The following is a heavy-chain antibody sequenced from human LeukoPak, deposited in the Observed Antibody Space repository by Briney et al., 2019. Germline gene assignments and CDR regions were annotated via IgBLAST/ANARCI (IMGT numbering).Heavy chain of an antibody. CDR1: GYTFTGYY. D-gene: IGHD3-22*01. V-gene: IGHV1-2*02. Sequence: ASVKVSCKASGYTFTGYYMHWVRQAPGQGLEWMGWINPNSGGTNYAQKFQGRVTMTRDTSISTAHMELSRLRSDDTAVYYCASSYDSSGYYLRSDAFDIWGQGTMVTVSS. J-gene: IGHJ3*02. CDR2: INPNSGGT. CDR3: ASSYDSSGYYLRSDAFDI.